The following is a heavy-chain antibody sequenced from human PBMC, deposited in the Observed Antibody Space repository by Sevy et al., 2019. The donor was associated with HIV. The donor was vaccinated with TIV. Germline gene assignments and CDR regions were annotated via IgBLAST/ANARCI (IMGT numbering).Heavy chain of an antibody. Sequence: SETRSLTCTVSGGSITSLYWNWIRQPPGKGLEWIANIYYNGHINYNPSLKSRVTLSLDTSKNQFSLRLSSVLAADTAMYYCAGENAWGRGYSWGQGTLVTVSS. D-gene: IGHD3-16*01. CDR1: GGSITSLY. CDR3: AGENAWGRGYS. J-gene: IGHJ4*02. CDR2: IYYNGHI. V-gene: IGHV4-59*11.